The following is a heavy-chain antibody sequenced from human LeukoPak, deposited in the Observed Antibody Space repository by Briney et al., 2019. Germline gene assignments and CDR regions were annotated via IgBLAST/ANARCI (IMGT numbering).Heavy chain of an antibody. Sequence: ASVKVSCKASGYTFTSYYMHWVRQAPGQGLEWMGIINPDSGSTNYAQNFQGRVTMTRDTSATTAYMELSSLRSEDTAVYYCARVPQGSSWPYYFDYWGQGTLVTVSS. V-gene: IGHV1-46*01. D-gene: IGHD6-13*01. CDR1: GYTFTSYY. CDR3: ARVPQGSSWPYYFDY. J-gene: IGHJ4*02. CDR2: INPDSGST.